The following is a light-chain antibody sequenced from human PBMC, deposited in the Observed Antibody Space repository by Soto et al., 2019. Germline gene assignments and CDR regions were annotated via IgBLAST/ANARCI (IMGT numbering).Light chain of an antibody. CDR2: DVS. J-gene: IGLJ1*01. Sequence: QSALTQPASVSGSPGQSIAISCTGTSSDVGGYSYVSWYQQQPGKAPKLVISDVSNRPSGVSDRFSGCKSGNTASLTLSGRQTEDEADYYCASYTPSSTYVFGTGTKLTVL. V-gene: IGLV2-14*01. CDR3: ASYTPSSTYV. CDR1: SSDVGGYSY.